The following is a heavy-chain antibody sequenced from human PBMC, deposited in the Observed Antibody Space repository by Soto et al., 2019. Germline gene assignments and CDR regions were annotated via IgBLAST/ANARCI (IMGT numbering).Heavy chain of an antibody. CDR2: ISGSGGIT. CDR3: AKDMSTIAAGSYDAFDI. D-gene: IGHD6-13*01. Sequence: GGALRLSGAASGFTFSSYAMSGVRPAPGKGLEWVSAISGSGGITYYADSVKGRFTIYRDNSKNTLYLQMNSLRAEDTAVYYCAKDMSTIAAGSYDAFDIWGQGTMVTVSS. J-gene: IGHJ3*02. CDR1: GFTFSSYA. V-gene: IGHV3-23*01.